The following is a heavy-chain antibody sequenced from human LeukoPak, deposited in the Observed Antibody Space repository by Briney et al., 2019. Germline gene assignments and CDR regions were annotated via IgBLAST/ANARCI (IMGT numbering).Heavy chain of an antibody. CDR1: GGSFSDYY. CDR3: ARFDGYYYDSSVPDY. V-gene: IGHV4-34*01. Sequence: SETLSLTCAVYGGSFSDYYWSWIRQPPGKGLEYIGEINHSGITNYNPSLMSRVTISVDTSKNQFSLKLSFVTAADTAVYYCARFDGYYYDSSVPDYWGQGTLVTVSS. CDR2: INHSGIT. J-gene: IGHJ4*02. D-gene: IGHD3-22*01.